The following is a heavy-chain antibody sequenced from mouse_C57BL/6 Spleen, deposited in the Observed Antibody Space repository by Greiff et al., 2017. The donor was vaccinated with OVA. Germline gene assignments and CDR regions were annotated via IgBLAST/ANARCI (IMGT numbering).Heavy chain of an antibody. CDR1: GFTFSSYG. CDR3: ARQDWEEDD. D-gene: IGHD4-1*01. CDR2: ISSGGSYT. V-gene: IGHV5-6*01. Sequence: EVMLMESGGDLVKPGGSLKLSCAASGFTFSSYGMSWVRQTPDKRLEWVATISSGGSYTYYPDSVKGRFTISRDNAKNTLYLQMSSLKSEDTAMYYCARQDWEEDDWGKGTTLTVSS. J-gene: IGHJ2*01.